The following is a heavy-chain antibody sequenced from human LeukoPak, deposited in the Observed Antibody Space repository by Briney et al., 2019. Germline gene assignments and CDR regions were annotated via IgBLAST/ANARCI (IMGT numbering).Heavy chain of an antibody. V-gene: IGHV3-23*01. CDR2: VSGSGGST. J-gene: IGHJ3*02. Sequence: GGSLRLSCPASGFSFSSYAINWVRQTPGKGLEWVSGVSGSGGSTYYTDSVKGRFTISRDNSKNTLYLQMNSLRAEDTAVYYCVKPYSGYNLGAFDIWGQGTMVTVSP. D-gene: IGHD5-12*01. CDR3: VKPYSGYNLGAFDI. CDR1: GFSFSSYA.